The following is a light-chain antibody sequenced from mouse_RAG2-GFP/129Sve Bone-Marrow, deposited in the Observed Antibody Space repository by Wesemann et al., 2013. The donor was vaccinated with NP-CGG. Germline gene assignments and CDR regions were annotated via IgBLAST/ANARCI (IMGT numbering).Light chain of an antibody. CDR2: KAS. J-gene: IGKJ5*01. CDR3: QQGQSYPLT. Sequence: DIQMNQSPSSLSASLGDTITITCHASQNINVWLSWYQQKPGNIPKLLIYKASNLHTGVPSRFSGSGSGTGSTLTISSLQPEDIATYYCQQGQSYPLTFGAGTKLELK. CDR1: QNINVW. V-gene: IGKV15-103*01.